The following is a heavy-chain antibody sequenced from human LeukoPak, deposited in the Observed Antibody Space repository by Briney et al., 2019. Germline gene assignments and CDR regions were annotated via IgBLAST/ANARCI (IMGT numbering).Heavy chain of an antibody. CDR3: ARVRSSYDFWSGSNDY. Sequence: NPSETLSLTCGVYGGSFSDYYWSWIRQPPGKGLEWIGEINHSGSTNYNPSLKSRVTISVDTSKNQLSLKLSSVTAADTAVYYCARVRSSYDFWSGSNDYWGQGTLVTVPS. J-gene: IGHJ4*02. CDR1: GGSFSDYY. CDR2: INHSGST. D-gene: IGHD3-3*01. V-gene: IGHV4-34*01.